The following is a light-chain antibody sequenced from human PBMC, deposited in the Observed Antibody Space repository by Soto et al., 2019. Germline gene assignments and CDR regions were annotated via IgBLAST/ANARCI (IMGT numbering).Light chain of an antibody. CDR2: GAS. Sequence: EIVMTQSPATLSVSPGDRATLSCRASQSVSSNLAWYQHKPGQAPRLLIYGASTRATGIPARFSASGSGTEFSLTISSLQSEDFAVYYCQQYNNWPPKQYTFGQGTKLEIK. CDR3: QQYNNWPPKQYT. J-gene: IGKJ2*01. CDR1: QSVSSN. V-gene: IGKV3-15*01.